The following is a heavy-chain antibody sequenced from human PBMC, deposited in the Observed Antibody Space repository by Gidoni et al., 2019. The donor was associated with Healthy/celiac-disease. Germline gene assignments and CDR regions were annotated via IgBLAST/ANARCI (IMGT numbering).Heavy chain of an antibody. J-gene: IGHJ2*01. CDR2: IIPILGIA. V-gene: IGHV1-69*04. Sequence: GSTGKVSCKASGGTFSSYTISWVRQAPGQGLEWMGRIIPILGIANYAQKFQGRVTITADKSTSTAYMELSSLRSEDTAVYYCARETVVTGGWWYLDLWGRGTLVTVSS. CDR1: GGTFSSYT. D-gene: IGHD2-15*01. CDR3: ARETVVTGGWWYLDL.